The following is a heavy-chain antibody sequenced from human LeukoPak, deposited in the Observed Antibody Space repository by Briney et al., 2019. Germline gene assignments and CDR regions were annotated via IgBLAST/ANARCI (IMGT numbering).Heavy chain of an antibody. V-gene: IGHV4-59*01. J-gene: IGHJ3*02. Sequence: SETLSLTCTVSGGSISGYYWSWIRQPPGQGLEWIGYIYYSGSTNYNPSLKSRVTISVDTSKNQFSLKLSSVTAADTAVYYCARVPSYYDSSGPDDAFDIWGQGTMVTVSS. CDR2: IYYSGST. CDR3: ARVPSYYDSSGPDDAFDI. CDR1: GGSISGYY. D-gene: IGHD3-22*01.